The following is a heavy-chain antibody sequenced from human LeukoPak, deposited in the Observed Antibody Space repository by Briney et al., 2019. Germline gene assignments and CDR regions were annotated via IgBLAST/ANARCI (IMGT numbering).Heavy chain of an antibody. V-gene: IGHV4-59*01. D-gene: IGHD3-3*01. CDR3: ATFQSGVFDY. Sequence: SETLSLTCTVSGGSISSYYWSWIRQPPGKGLEWIGYIYYSGSTNYNPSLKSRVTISVDTSKNQFPLKLSSVTAADTAVYYCATFQSGVFDYWGQGTLVTVSS. CDR2: IYYSGST. CDR1: GGSISSYY. J-gene: IGHJ4*02.